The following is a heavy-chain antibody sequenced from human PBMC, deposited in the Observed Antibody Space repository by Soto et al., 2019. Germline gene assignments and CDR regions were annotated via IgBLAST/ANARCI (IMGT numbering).Heavy chain of an antibody. Sequence: GAPVKVSCKASGYTFTTYYINWVRQAPGQGLEWMGWINPNTGATNYAQKFQGWVTLTRDTSVTTAYMEVSRLTSGDTAVYFCARSVTTHLAADFWGQGTLVTVSS. D-gene: IGHD4-17*01. J-gene: IGHJ4*02. V-gene: IGHV1-2*04. CDR2: INPNTGAT. CDR3: ARSVTTHLAADF. CDR1: GYTFTTYY.